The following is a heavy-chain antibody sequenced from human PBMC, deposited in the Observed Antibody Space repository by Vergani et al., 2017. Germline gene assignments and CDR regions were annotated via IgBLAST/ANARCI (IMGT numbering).Heavy chain of an antibody. D-gene: IGHD6-13*01. CDR1: GGSISSSSYY. J-gene: IGHJ5*02. CDR3: AREDSSSWYGGDNWFDP. V-gene: IGHV4-39*07. Sequence: QLQLQESGPGLVKPSETLSLTCTVSGGSISSSSYYWGWIRQPPGKGLEWIGSIYYSGSTDYNPSLKSRVTISVDTSKNQFSLKLSSVTAADTAVYYCAREDSSSWYGGDNWFDPWGQGTLVTVSS. CDR2: IYYSGST.